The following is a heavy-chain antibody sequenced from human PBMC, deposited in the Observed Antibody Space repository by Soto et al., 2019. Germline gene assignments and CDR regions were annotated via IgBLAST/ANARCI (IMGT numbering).Heavy chain of an antibody. V-gene: IGHV4-59*08. Sequence: LETLSLTCTVSGGSISSYCWSWLRQPPVKGLEWIGYIYYSGSTNYNPSLKSRVTISVDTSKNQFSLKLSSVTAADTAVYYCARHYCSGGSCRSYFDYWGQGTLVTVSS. J-gene: IGHJ4*02. D-gene: IGHD2-15*01. CDR3: ARHYCSGGSCRSYFDY. CDR1: GGSISSYC. CDR2: IYYSGST.